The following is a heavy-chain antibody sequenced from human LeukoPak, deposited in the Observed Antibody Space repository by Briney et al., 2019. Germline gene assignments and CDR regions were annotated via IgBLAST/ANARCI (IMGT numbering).Heavy chain of an antibody. Sequence: GASVKVSCKASGGTFSSYAISWVRQAPGQGLEWMGGIIPIFGTANYAQKFQGRVTITADESTSTAYMELSSLRSEDTAVYYCASPVSYYYDSSGYSGLDYWGQGTLVTVSS. J-gene: IGHJ4*02. CDR1: GGTFSSYA. V-gene: IGHV1-69*13. CDR3: ASPVSYYYDSSGYSGLDY. CDR2: IIPIFGTA. D-gene: IGHD3-22*01.